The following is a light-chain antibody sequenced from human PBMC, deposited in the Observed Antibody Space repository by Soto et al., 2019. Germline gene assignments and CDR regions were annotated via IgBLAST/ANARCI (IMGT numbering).Light chain of an antibody. CDR2: SAS. V-gene: IGKV3-15*01. J-gene: IGKJ2*01. CDR3: QQGHNWPLT. CDR1: QSISTE. Sequence: EIAMTQSPATLSVSPGERATLSCRASQSISTELAWYQQIPGQPPRLLIYSASTRATGVPARFTGSGSGSXXTLTISGLQSEDFAIYYCQQGHNWPLTFGQGTRLEI.